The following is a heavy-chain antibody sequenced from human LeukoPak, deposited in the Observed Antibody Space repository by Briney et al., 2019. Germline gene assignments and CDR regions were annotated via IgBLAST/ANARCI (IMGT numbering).Heavy chain of an antibody. D-gene: IGHD6-13*01. V-gene: IGHV3-30*18. CDR2: ISYDGSNT. CDR1: GFTFSSYG. Sequence: GRSLRLSCAASGFTFSSYGMHWVRQAPGKGLEWVAVISYDGSNTYYADSVKGRFTISRDNSKNTLYLQKNSLRAEDTAVYYCANGRGGSSWSGYYFDYWGQGTLVTVSS. CDR3: ANGRGGSSWSGYYFDY. J-gene: IGHJ4*02.